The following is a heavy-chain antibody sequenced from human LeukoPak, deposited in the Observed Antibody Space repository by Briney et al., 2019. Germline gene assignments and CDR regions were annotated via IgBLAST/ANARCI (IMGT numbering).Heavy chain of an antibody. J-gene: IGHJ4*02. CDR3: VDGESLLY. CDR2: IKQDGYEK. D-gene: IGHD3-10*01. Sequence: GWSLRLSCAVSGFTFRTFWMAWVRQAPGKGLEWVATIKQDGYEKHYVDSVRGRFTISRDNARNLLYLQMNSLRVEDTAVYHCVDGESLLYWGQGTLVSVSS. V-gene: IGHV3-7*03. CDR1: GFTFRTFW.